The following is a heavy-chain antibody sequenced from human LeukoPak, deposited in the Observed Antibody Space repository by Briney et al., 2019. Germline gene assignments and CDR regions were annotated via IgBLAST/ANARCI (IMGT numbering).Heavy chain of an antibody. CDR3: ARGYGPSSSGWDS. Sequence: SETLSLTCSVSGGSMRSYYWSWLRQSPGKGLEWIGYIHYSGNTNYHPSLKSRVSISLDMSKNHFSLALNSVTAADTALYYCARGYGPSSSGWDSWGQGTLVTVSS. CDR1: GGSMRSYY. CDR2: IHYSGNT. J-gene: IGHJ4*02. V-gene: IGHV4-59*01. D-gene: IGHD6-19*01.